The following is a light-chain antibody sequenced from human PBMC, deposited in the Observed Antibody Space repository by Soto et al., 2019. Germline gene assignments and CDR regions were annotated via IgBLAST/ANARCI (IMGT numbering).Light chain of an antibody. J-gene: IGKJ4*01. CDR2: DAS. V-gene: IGKV1-33*01. Sequence: DIQMTQSPSSLSASVGDRVTITCRASQDMKNYLNWYQHKPGKAPKLLIYDASFLETGVPPRFSGRGSGTDFTFTITSLQPEDIATYYCQQSDHVPFFGGGTKVEIK. CDR1: QDMKNY. CDR3: QQSDHVPF.